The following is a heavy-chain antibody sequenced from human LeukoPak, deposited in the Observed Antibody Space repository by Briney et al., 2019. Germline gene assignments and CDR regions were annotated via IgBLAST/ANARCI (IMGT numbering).Heavy chain of an antibody. Sequence: ASVKVSCKASGGTFSSYAISWVRQAPGQGLEWMGWINPNSGDTNFAQKFQGRVTMTRDTSISTVYMELSRLTSDDTAVYYCARADWSMLDYWGQGTLVTVSS. D-gene: IGHD1-1*01. CDR2: INPNSGDT. J-gene: IGHJ4*02. CDR3: ARADWSMLDY. CDR1: GGTFSSYA. V-gene: IGHV1-2*02.